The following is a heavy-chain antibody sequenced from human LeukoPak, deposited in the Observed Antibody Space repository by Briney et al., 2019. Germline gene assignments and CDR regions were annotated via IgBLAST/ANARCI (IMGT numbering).Heavy chain of an antibody. D-gene: IGHD3-10*01. CDR3: AREGVGVRDSVAFDI. V-gene: IGHV1-69*01. CDR2: IIPIFGTA. CDR1: GGTFSSYA. J-gene: IGHJ3*02. Sequence: SVKVSCKASGGTFSSYAISWVRQAPVQGLEWMGGIIPIFGTANYAQKFQGRVTITADECTSTAYMELSSLRSEDTAVYYCAREGVGVRDSVAFDIWGQGTMVTVSS.